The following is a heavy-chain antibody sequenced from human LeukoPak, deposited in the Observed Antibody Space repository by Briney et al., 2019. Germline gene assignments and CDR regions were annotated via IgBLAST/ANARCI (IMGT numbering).Heavy chain of an antibody. CDR1: GYTFTSYG. J-gene: IGHJ6*03. V-gene: IGHV1-18*04. D-gene: IGHD6-13*01. Sequence: ASVKVSCKASGYTFTSYGISWVRQAPGQGLEWMGWISAYNGNTNYAQKLQGRVTMTTDTSTSTAYMELRSLRSDDTAVYYCARVVGLTGYSSTWYSGYYYYMDVWGKGTTVTVSS. CDR2: ISAYNGNT. CDR3: ARVVGLTGYSSTWYSGYYYYMDV.